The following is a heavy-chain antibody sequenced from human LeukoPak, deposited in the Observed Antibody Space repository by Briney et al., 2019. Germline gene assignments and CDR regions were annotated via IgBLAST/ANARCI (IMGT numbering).Heavy chain of an antibody. CDR3: ATGGTVTTKLNY. J-gene: IGHJ4*02. CDR1: GYTLTELS. CDR2: FDPEDGET. D-gene: IGHD4-11*01. V-gene: IGHV1-24*01. Sequence: GASVKASCKVSGYTLTELSMHWVRQAPGKGLVWLGGFDPEDGETIYAQKFQGRVTMTEDTSTDTAYMELSSLRSEDTAVYYCATGGTVTTKLNYWGQGTLVTVSS.